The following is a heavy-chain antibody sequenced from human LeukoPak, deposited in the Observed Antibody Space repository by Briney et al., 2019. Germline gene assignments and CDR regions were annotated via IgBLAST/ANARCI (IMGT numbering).Heavy chain of an antibody. CDR1: GFTFSSYS. CDR3: ARDRTQRLVSLFDY. V-gene: IGHV3-21*01. J-gene: IGHJ4*02. CDR2: ISSSSSYI. D-gene: IGHD6-13*01. Sequence: GGSLRLSCAASGFTFSSYSMNWVRQAPGKGLEWVSSISSSSSYIYYADSVKGRFTISRDNAKNSLYLQMNSLRAEDTAVYYCARDRTQRLVSLFDYWGQGTLVTVSS.